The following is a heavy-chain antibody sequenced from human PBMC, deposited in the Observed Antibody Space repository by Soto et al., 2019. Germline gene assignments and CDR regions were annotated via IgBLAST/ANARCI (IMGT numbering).Heavy chain of an antibody. V-gene: IGHV1-69*01. CDR2: SIPVFGTA. CDR1: GGTFRNYA. D-gene: IGHD6-13*01. Sequence: QVQLVQSGAEVKKPGSSVKLSCKTSGGTFRNYAINWVRQAPGQGLEWMGGSIPVFGTANYAQTFQGRFTSTADESTSTAYMELSSLRSEDTAVYYCAIPLPKQQLVRGAFDHGGQGTLVTVAS. J-gene: IGHJ4*02. CDR3: AIPLPKQQLVRGAFDH.